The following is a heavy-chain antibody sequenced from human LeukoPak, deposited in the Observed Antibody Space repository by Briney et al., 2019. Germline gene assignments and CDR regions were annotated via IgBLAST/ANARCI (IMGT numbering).Heavy chain of an antibody. J-gene: IGHJ4*02. D-gene: IGHD4-23*01. CDR3: TTILPVNYGGKGYFDY. CDR1: GFTFSNAW. V-gene: IGHV3-15*01. CDR2: IKSKTDGGTT. Sequence: PGGSLRLSCAASGFTFSNAWMSWVRQAPGKGLEWVGRIKSKTDGGTTDYAAPVKGRFTISRDDSKNTLCLQMNSLKTEDTAVYYCTTILPVNYGGKGYFDYWGQGTLVTVSS.